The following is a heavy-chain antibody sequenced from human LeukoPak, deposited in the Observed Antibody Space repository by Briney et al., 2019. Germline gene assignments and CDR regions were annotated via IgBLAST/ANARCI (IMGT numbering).Heavy chain of an antibody. CDR1: GYTFTSHY. Sequence: ASVKVSCKASGYTFTSHYMHWVRQAPGQGLEWMGIINPTGGSTSYAQKFQGRVTMTTDTSTSTAYMELRSLRSDDTAVYYCARDFFHGHCAGLSCFLLDYWGQGSLVTVSS. V-gene: IGHV1-46*01. CDR2: INPTGGST. CDR3: ARDFFHGHCAGLSCFLLDY. J-gene: IGHJ4*02. D-gene: IGHD2-15*01.